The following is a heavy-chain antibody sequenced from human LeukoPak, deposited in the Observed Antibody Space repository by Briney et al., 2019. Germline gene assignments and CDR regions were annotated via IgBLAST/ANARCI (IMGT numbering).Heavy chain of an antibody. V-gene: IGHV3-30*18. CDR3: AKGSFGMDV. J-gene: IGHJ6*02. Sequence: PGGSLRLSCAASGFTFSSYGMHWVRQAPGKGLEWVAVISYDGSNKYYADSVKGRFTISRDNSKNTLYLQMNSLRAEGTAVYYCAKGSFGMDVWGQGTTVTVSS. CDR2: ISYDGSNK. CDR1: GFTFSSYG.